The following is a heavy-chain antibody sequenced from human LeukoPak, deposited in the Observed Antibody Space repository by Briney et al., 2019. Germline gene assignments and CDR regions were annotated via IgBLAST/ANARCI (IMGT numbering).Heavy chain of an antibody. CDR1: GGSISSYY. J-gene: IGHJ4*02. CDR2: IYTSGST. Sequence: SETLSLTSTVSGGSISSYYWSWIRQPAGKGLEWIGRIYTSGSTNYNPSLKSRVTMSVDTSKNQFSLKLSSVTAADTAVYYCARVRTYYYDSGGTFDNWGQGTLVTVSS. CDR3: ARVRTYYYDSGGTFDN. V-gene: IGHV4-4*07. D-gene: IGHD3-22*01.